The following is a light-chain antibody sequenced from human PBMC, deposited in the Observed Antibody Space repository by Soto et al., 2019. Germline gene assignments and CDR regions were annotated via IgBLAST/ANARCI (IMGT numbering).Light chain of an antibody. CDR1: SSNIGRNA. CDR2: DNN. J-gene: IGLJ2*01. Sequence: QSVLTQPPSASGAPGQRVTISCSGSSSNIGRNAVNWYRQLPGTAPRLLIYDNNKRPSGIPDRFSGSKSGTSATLGITGLQTGDEADYFCGTWDNSLSVVVFGGGTQLTVL. V-gene: IGLV1-51*01. CDR3: GTWDNSLSVVV.